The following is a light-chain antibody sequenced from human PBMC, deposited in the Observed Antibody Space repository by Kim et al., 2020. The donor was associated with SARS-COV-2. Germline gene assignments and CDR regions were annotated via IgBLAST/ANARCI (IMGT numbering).Light chain of an antibody. CDR1: KLGDKY. CDR2: HDD. V-gene: IGLV3-1*01. Sequence: VAPGQTASIACSGYKLGDKYACWYQQKPGQPPVLVMYHDDERPSGIPERFSASNSGNTATLTITGTQAMDEADYYCQTWDGTTVVFGGGTKLTVL. CDR3: QTWDGTTVV. J-gene: IGLJ3*02.